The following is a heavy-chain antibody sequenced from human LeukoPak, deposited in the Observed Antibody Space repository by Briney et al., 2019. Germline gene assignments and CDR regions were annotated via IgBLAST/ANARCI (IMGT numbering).Heavy chain of an antibody. J-gene: IGHJ4*02. CDR1: GFTFSSYG. CDR2: IRYDGSNK. V-gene: IGHV3-30*02. Sequence: GGSLRLSCAASGFTFSSYGMHWVRQAPGKGLEWVAFIRYDGSNKYYADSVKGRFTISRDNSKNTLYLQMNSLRAEDTAVCYCAKGFSATVTTPNFDYWGQGTLVTVSS. CDR3: AKGFSATVTTPNFDY. D-gene: IGHD4-11*01.